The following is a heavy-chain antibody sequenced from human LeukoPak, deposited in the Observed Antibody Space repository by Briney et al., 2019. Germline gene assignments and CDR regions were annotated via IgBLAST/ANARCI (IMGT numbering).Heavy chain of an antibody. D-gene: IGHD1-26*01. CDR1: GFTFGDYA. J-gene: IGHJ6*03. CDR3: TKDRRVGALYYYYMDV. V-gene: IGHV3-49*03. CDR2: IRSKAYGGTT. Sequence: GGSLRLSCTASGFTFGDYAMSWFRQAPGKGLERVGFIRSKAYGGTTEYAASVKGRFTISRDDSKSIAYLQMNSLKTEDTAVYYCTKDRRVGALYYYYMDVWGKGTTVTVSS.